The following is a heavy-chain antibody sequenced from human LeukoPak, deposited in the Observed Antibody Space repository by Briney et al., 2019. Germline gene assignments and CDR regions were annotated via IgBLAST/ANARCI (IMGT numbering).Heavy chain of an antibody. Sequence: GGSLRLSCAASGFTFRDHYMSWVRQAPGKGLEWVSYISSTGSTIYYADSVKGRFTISRDNAENSLYLQMNSLRAEDTAVYYCARTVTTGFFDYWGQGTLVTVSS. CDR3: ARTVTTGFFDY. D-gene: IGHD4-17*01. CDR2: ISSTGSTI. CDR1: GFTFRDHY. J-gene: IGHJ4*02. V-gene: IGHV3-11*01.